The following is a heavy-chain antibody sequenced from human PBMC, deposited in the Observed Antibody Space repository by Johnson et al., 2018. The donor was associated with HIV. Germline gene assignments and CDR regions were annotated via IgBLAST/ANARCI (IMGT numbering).Heavy chain of an antibody. J-gene: IGHJ3*02. V-gene: IGHV3-7*05. CDR2: IKQDGSEK. CDR3: ARAPYYYDSSGEGAFDI. CDR1: GFTFSSYW. D-gene: IGHD3-22*01. Sequence: VQLVESGGGLAQPGGSLRLSCVASGFTFSSYWMSWVRQAPGKGLEWVTNIKQDGSEKSYVDSVKGRFTVSRDNAKPSLYLKMNSLRAEETAVYYCARAPYYYDSSGEGAFDIWGQGTLVTVSS.